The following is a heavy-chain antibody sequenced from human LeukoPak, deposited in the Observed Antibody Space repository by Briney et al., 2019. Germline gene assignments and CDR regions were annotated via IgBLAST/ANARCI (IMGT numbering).Heavy chain of an antibody. Sequence: SETLSLTCTVSGGSISSYYWSWIRQPPGKGLEWIGYIFYSGSTNYNPSLKRRLTISLDTSKNQFSLKLSSVTAADTAVYYCARADVEDTNYSFDYGAREPLVTFSS. J-gene: IGHJ4*02. V-gene: IGHV4-59*01. D-gene: IGHD1-7*01. CDR1: GGSISSYY. CDR2: IFYSGST. CDR3: ARADVEDTNYSFDY.